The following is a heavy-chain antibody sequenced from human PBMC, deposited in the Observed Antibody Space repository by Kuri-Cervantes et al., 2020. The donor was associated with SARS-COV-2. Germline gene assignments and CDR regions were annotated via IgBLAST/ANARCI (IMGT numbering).Heavy chain of an antibody. Sequence: GGSLRLSCAASGFTLEKYVMHWVRQAPGKGLEWVAVISNDGVNKNYADSVKGRFTISRDNSKNTLYLQMNSLRAEDTAVYYCARDGIRWFRFQHWGQGTLVTVSS. J-gene: IGHJ1*01. D-gene: IGHD4-23*01. V-gene: IGHV3-30*14. CDR3: ARDGIRWFRFQH. CDR1: GFTLEKYV. CDR2: ISNDGVNK.